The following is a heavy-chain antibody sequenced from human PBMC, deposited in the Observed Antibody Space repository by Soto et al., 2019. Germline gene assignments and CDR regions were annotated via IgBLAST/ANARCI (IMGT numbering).Heavy chain of an antibody. CDR1: GFTVSSNY. J-gene: IGHJ6*02. CDR3: ARDSATGRGYYYGMDV. Sequence: GGSLRLSCAASGFTVSSNYMSWFRQAPGKGLEWVSVIYSGGSTYYADSVKGRFTISRDNSKNTLYLQMNSLRAEDTAVYYCARDSATGRGYYYGMDVWGQGTTVTVSS. D-gene: IGHD2-15*01. V-gene: IGHV3-53*01. CDR2: IYSGGST.